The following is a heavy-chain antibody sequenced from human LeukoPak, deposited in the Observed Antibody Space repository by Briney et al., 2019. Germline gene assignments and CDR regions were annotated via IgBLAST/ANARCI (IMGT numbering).Heavy chain of an antibody. V-gene: IGHV3-23*01. Sequence: GGSLRLSCAASGFTFSSYAMSWVRQAPGKGLEWVSAISGSGGSTYYADSVKGRFTISRDNSKNTLYLQMNSLRAEDTAVYYCAKRNRIAVFLSYGMDVWGQGTTVTVSS. CDR3: AKRNRIAVFLSYGMDV. CDR1: GFTFSSYA. J-gene: IGHJ6*02. D-gene: IGHD6-19*01. CDR2: ISGSGGST.